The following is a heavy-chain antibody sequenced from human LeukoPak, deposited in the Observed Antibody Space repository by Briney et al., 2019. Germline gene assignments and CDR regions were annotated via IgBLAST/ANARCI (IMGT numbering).Heavy chain of an antibody. CDR3: AKKGQADDNGKPD. J-gene: IGHJ4*02. Sequence: PGGSLRLSCAASGFTFSNHWMNWVRQAPGKGLVWVSRINTDGSSTTYADSVKGRFTISGDNSKNTLYLQMNNLRADDTAVYYCAKKGQADDNGKPDWGQGTLVTVSS. CDR2: INTDGSST. D-gene: IGHD1-1*01. V-gene: IGHV3-74*01. CDR1: GFTFSNHW.